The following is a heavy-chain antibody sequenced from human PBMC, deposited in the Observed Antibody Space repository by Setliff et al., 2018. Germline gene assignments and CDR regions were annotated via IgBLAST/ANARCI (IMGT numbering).Heavy chain of an antibody. J-gene: IGHJ4*02. CDR2: INHSGNT. V-gene: IGHV4-34*01. CDR1: GGSFSTYY. Sequence: SETLSLTCSVFGGSFSTYYWIWIRQPPGKGLEWIGEINHSGNTNYNPSRKSRVTISVDTSKNQFSLKLSSVTAADTAVYYCMGSYGAEGWGQGTLVTVSS. CDR3: MGSYGAEG. D-gene: IGHD5-18*01.